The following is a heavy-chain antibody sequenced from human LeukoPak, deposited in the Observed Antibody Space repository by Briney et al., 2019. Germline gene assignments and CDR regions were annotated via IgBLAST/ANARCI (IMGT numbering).Heavy chain of an antibody. CDR2: IFPGDSDT. Sequence: HGESQKISCKTSGYSFTSYWIGWVRQMPGKGLEWMGIIFPGDSDTRYSPSFQGQVTISADRSISTAYLQWSSLKASDTAMYYCASMVRGVNWFDPWGQGTLVTVSS. CDR3: ASMVRGVNWFDP. V-gene: IGHV5-51*01. D-gene: IGHD3-10*01. J-gene: IGHJ5*02. CDR1: GYSFTSYW.